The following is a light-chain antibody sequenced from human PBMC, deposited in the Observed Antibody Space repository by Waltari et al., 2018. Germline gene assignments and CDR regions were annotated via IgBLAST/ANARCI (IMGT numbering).Light chain of an antibody. J-gene: IGKJ4*01. CDR1: QSFSNY. Sequence: DIQMTQSPSSLSASVGDRVTITCRASQSFSNYLNWYQQKPGKAPKLLIYSASSLQSGVPSRFSGSGSGTHFTLTITSLQPEDFSTYYCQQGNDFPLTFGGGTKVEMK. V-gene: IGKV1-39*01. CDR3: QQGNDFPLT. CDR2: SAS.